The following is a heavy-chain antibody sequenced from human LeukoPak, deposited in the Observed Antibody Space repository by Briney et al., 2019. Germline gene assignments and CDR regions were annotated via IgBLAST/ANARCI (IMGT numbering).Heavy chain of an antibody. D-gene: IGHD5-24*01. J-gene: IGHJ1*01. CDR2: INWNGGSK. CDR3: ARTDGAL. CDR1: GFTFDDHG. Sequence: PGGSLRLSCVGSGFTFDDHGLRWVRQGSGKGLEWVAGINWNGGSKGYADSVKGRFTISRDNAQNSLYLEMTSLRVDDTALYYCARTDGALWGQGTPVTVS. V-gene: IGHV3-20*04.